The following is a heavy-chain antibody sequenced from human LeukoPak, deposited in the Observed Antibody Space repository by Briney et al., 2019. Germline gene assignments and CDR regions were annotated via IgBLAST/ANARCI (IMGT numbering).Heavy chain of an antibody. J-gene: IGHJ4*02. CDR2: ISGSGGST. V-gene: IGHV3-23*01. Sequence: GGSLRLSCAASGFTFSDYYMSWVRQAPGKGLEWVSAISGSGGSTYYADSVKGRFTISRDNSKNTLYLQMNSLRAEDTAVYYCARQYYYDSSGYFDYWGQGTLVTVSS. CDR1: GFTFSDYY. CDR3: ARQYYYDSSGYFDY. D-gene: IGHD3-22*01.